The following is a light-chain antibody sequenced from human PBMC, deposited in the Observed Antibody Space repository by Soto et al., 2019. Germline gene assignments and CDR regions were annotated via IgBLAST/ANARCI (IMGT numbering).Light chain of an antibody. CDR3: QQYNNWPRT. J-gene: IGKJ1*01. CDR2: GAS. V-gene: IGKV3-15*01. CDR1: QSVSSN. Sequence: EAVMTQSPATLSVSPGERATLFCRASQSVSSNLAWYQQKPGQAPRLLIYGASTRATGSPARFSGSGSGTEFTLTISSLQSEDFAVYYCQQYNNWPRTFGQGTKVEIK.